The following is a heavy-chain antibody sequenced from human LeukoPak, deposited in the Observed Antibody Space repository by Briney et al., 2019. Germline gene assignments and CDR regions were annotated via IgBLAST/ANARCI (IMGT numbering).Heavy chain of an antibody. CDR3: AKDRTTMTNYFDY. CDR2: IKHDESEK. Sequence: TGGSLRLSCAASGFSFNSDWMDWVRQAPGKGLEWVANIKHDESEKNYLDSVKGRFTISRDNAQNSLYLQMNGLRVEDTAVHYCAKDRTTMTNYFDYWGQGTLVTVSS. CDR1: GFSFNSDW. J-gene: IGHJ4*02. V-gene: IGHV3-7*03. D-gene: IGHD4-11*01.